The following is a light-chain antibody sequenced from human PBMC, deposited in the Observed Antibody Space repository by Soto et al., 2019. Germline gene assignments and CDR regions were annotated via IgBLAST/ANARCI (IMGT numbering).Light chain of an antibody. CDR1: QSISSY. Sequence: EIVLTQSPATLSLSPGEGATLSCRASQSISSYLAWYQQKPGQAPRLLIYDASSRATGIPARFSGSGSGTDFTLPISSLEPEDFAVYYCQQRSDWTPWTFGQGTKVEIK. CDR3: QQRSDWTPWT. V-gene: IGKV3-11*01. J-gene: IGKJ1*01. CDR2: DAS.